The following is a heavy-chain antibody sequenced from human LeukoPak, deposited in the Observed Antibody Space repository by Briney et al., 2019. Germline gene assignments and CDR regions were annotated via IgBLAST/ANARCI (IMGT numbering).Heavy chain of an antibody. J-gene: IGHJ3*02. D-gene: IGHD2-2*01. V-gene: IGHV4-4*07. CDR3: ARGGSSEWVAYAFDI. CDR1: GGSISSYY. Sequence: PSETLSLTCTVSGGSISSYYWSWIRQPAGKGLEWIGRIYTSGSTNYNPSLKSRVTMSVDTSKNQFSPKLSSVTAADTAVYYCARGGSSEWVAYAFDIWGQGTMVTVSS. CDR2: IYTSGST.